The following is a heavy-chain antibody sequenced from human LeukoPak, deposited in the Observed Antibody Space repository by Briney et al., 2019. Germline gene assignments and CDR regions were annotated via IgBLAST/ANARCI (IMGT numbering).Heavy chain of an antibody. Sequence: SETLSLTCTVSGDSISSYYWSWIRQPPGKGLEWIGYIYYSGSTNYNPSLKSRVTISVDTSKNQFSLKLSSVTAADTAVYYCARVSYGDQDYYYYYYMDVWGKGTTVTVSS. CDR2: IYYSGST. D-gene: IGHD4-17*01. CDR1: GDSISSYY. CDR3: ARVSYGDQDYYYYYYMDV. V-gene: IGHV4-59*01. J-gene: IGHJ6*03.